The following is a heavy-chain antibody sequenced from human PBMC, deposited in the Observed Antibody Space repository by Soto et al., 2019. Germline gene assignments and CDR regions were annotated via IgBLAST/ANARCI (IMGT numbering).Heavy chain of an antibody. V-gene: IGHV3-33*01. CDR3: ARDPLDTAMDPPVY. J-gene: IGHJ4*02. D-gene: IGHD5-18*01. Sequence: SLRLSCAASGFTFSSYGMHWVRQAPGKGLEWVAVIWYDGSNKYYADSVKGRFTISRDNSKNTLYLQMNSLRAEDTAVYYCARDPLDTAMDPPVYWGQGTLVTVSS. CDR2: IWYDGSNK. CDR1: GFTFSSYG.